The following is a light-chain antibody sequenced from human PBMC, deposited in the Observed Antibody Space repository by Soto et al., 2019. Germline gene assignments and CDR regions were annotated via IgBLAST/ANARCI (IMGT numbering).Light chain of an antibody. CDR2: GAS. J-gene: IGKJ3*01. CDR1: QSVSTSY. V-gene: IGKV3-20*01. CDR3: QQYGSSPPWFT. Sequence: EIVLTQSPGTLSLSPGERATLSCRASQSVSTSYLAWYQQKPGQAPRLLIYGASSRATGIPDRFSGSGSGTDFTLTIISLEPEDFAVYYGQQYGSSPPWFTFGPGTKVDIK.